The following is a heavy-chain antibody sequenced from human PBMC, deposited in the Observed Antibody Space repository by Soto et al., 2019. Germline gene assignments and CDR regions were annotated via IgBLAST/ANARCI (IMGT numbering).Heavy chain of an antibody. CDR1: GFTFDDYA. V-gene: IGHV3-9*01. CDR3: AKDISDGRYDFWGDAFDI. Sequence: GGSLRLSCAASGFTFDDYAMHWVRQAPGKGLEWVSGISWNSGSIGYADSVKGRFTISRDNAKNSLYLQMNSLRAEDTALYYCAKDISDGRYDFWGDAFDIWGQGTMVTVSS. J-gene: IGHJ3*02. CDR2: ISWNSGSI. D-gene: IGHD3-3*01.